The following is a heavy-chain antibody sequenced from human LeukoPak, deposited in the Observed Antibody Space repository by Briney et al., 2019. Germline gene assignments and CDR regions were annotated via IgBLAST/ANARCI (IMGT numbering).Heavy chain of an antibody. D-gene: IGHD7-27*01. Sequence: GGSLRLSCAASGFTLRSYSMNWVRQAPGEGLEWVSSISSSGSNTYYADSVEGRFTISRDNAKNSLYLQMNSLRAEDTAVYYCAREGTGEEFDYWGQGTLVTVSS. CDR1: GFTLRSYS. CDR2: ISSSGSNT. J-gene: IGHJ4*02. V-gene: IGHV3-21*01. CDR3: AREGTGEEFDY.